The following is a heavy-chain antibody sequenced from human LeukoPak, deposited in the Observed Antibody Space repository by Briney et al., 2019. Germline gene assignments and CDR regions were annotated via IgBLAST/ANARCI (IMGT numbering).Heavy chain of an antibody. CDR2: ISAYNGNT. D-gene: IGHD6-19*01. J-gene: IGHJ4*02. CDR1: GYTFTSYG. Sequence: WASAKVSFKASGYTFTSYGISWVRRAPGQGLEWMGWISAYNGNTNYAQKLQGRVTMTTDTSTSTAYMELRSLRSDDTAVYYRARARQWLPTGGFDYWGQGTLVTVSS. V-gene: IGHV1-18*01. CDR3: ARARQWLPTGGFDY.